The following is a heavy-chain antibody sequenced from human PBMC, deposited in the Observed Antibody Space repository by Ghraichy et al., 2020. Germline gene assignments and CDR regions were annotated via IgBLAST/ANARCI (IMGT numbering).Heavy chain of an antibody. CDR3: ARAVAAAEDYYYYGMDV. V-gene: IGHV3-74*01. CDR1: EFTFSSYW. J-gene: IGHJ6*02. D-gene: IGHD6-13*01. Sequence: GGSLRLSCAASEFTFSSYWMYWVRQAPGKELVWVSRINSDGSSTSYADSVKGRFTISRDNAKNTLYLQMNSLRAEDTAVYYCARAVAAAEDYYYYGMDVWGQGTTVTVSS. CDR2: INSDGSST.